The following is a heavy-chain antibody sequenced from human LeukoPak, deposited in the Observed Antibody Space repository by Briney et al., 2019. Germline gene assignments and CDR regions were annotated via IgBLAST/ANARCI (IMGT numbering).Heavy chain of an antibody. V-gene: IGHV4-34*01. Sequence: SETLSLTCTVSGGSMTNYYWTWIRQPPGKGLEWIGEINHSGSTNYNPSLKSRVTISVDTSKNQFSLKLSSVTAADTAVYYCARGRNPYYWGQGTLVTVSS. CDR1: GGSMTNYY. CDR3: ARGRNPYY. CDR2: INHSGST. D-gene: IGHD1-14*01. J-gene: IGHJ4*02.